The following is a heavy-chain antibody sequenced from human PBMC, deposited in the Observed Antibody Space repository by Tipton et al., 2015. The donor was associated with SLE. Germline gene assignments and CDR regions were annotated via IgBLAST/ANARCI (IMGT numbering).Heavy chain of an antibody. J-gene: IGHJ5*01. D-gene: IGHD1-1*01. Sequence: GLVKPSETLSLTCTVSGGSINSHYWSWLRQPPGKGLEYIGYIYYSGGTNHNPSLNNRVTISVDRSNNQFSLKLSSVTPADTAVYYCARVRTATGWFDSWGQGTLVTVSS. CDR1: GGSINSHY. V-gene: IGHV4-59*11. CDR2: IYYSGGT. CDR3: ARVRTATGWFDS.